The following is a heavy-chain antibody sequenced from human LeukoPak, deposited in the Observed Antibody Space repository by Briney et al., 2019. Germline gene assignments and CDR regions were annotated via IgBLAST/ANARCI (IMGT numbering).Heavy chain of an antibody. D-gene: IGHD3-22*01. J-gene: IGHJ3*02. CDR2: ISGSGVYT. Sequence: GGSLRLSCAASGFTFDSYGMNWVRQAPGKGLEWVSGISGSGVYTYYADSVKGRFTISRDNSKNTLYLQMNSLRAEDTAVYYCASKVITGAFDIWGQGTMVTVSS. V-gene: IGHV3-23*01. CDR1: GFTFDSYG. CDR3: ASKVITGAFDI.